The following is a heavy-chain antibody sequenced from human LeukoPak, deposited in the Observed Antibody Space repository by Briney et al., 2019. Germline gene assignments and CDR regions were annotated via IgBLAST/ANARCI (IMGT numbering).Heavy chain of an antibody. CDR3: ASAAPAGY. D-gene: IGHD6-13*01. CDR1: GFTFSSYS. V-gene: IGHV3-48*04. CDR2: ISSSSSTI. Sequence: GGSLRLSCAASGFTFSSYSMNWVRQAPGKGLEWVSYISSSSSTIYYADSVKGRFTISRDNAKNTLYLHMNSLRAEDTAVYYCASAAPAGYWGQGTLVTVSS. J-gene: IGHJ4*02.